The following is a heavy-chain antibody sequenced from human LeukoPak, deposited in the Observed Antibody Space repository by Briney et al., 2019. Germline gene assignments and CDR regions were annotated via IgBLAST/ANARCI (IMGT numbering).Heavy chain of an antibody. CDR3: ARRWATTDYYNALEP. D-gene: IGHD1-26*01. J-gene: IGHJ5*02. Sequence: SETLSLTCTVSGDSISSHFWTWIRQPPGKGLGFIGYVYYRGSTYYNTSLKSRVTISVDTSKNQFSLNLNSVTTADTAAYYCARRWATTDYYNALEPWGQGTLVTVSS. V-gene: IGHV4-59*11. CDR1: GDSISSHF. CDR2: VYYRGST.